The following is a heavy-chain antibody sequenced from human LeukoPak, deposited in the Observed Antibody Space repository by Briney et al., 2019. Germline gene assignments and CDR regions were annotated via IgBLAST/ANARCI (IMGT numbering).Heavy chain of an antibody. Sequence: PGGSLRLSCAASGFTFSSYWMSWVRQAPGKGLEWVANIKQDGSEKYYVDSVKGRFTISRDNAKNSLYLQMNSLRAEDTAVYYCARDRGYYDSSGYVDYWGQGTLVTVSS. J-gene: IGHJ4*02. V-gene: IGHV3-7*01. CDR1: GFTFSSYW. CDR2: IKQDGSEK. D-gene: IGHD3-22*01. CDR3: ARDRGYYDSSGYVDY.